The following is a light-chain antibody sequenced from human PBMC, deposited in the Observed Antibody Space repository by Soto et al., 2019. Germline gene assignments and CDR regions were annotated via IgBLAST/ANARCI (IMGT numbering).Light chain of an antibody. CDR2: EVS. J-gene: IGLJ1*01. CDR1: SSDVGTYHL. V-gene: IGLV2-23*02. Sequence: QSALTQPASVSGSRGHSITISCTGTSSDVGTYHLVSWYQQHPGKAPKFIIYEVSQRPAGVSNRFSGSKSGNTASLTISGLQPEDEADYYCCSYAGRSTYVFGTGTKLTVL. CDR3: CSYAGRSTYV.